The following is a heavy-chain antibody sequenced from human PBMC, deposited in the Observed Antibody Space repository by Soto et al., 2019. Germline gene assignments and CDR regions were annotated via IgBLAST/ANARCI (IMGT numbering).Heavy chain of an antibody. D-gene: IGHD2-2*01. Sequence: ALVKVSCKVSGYTLTELSMHWVRQAPGKGLEWMGGFDPEDGETIYAQKFQGRVTMTEDTSTDTAYMELSSPRSEDTAVYYCASSRGFRGYFDYWGQGTLVTVSS. CDR2: FDPEDGET. CDR1: GYTLTELS. J-gene: IGHJ4*02. CDR3: ASSRGFRGYFDY. V-gene: IGHV1-24*01.